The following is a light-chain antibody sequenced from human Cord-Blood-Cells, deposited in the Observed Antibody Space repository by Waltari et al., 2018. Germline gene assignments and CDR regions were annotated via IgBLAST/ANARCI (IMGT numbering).Light chain of an antibody. Sequence: SYELTQPPSVSVSPGQTARITCPGDALPKQHAYWYQQKPGQAPVLVIYKDRERPSGIPERFSGSSSGTTVTLTISGVQAEDEADYYCQSADSSGTYRVFGGGTKLTVL. CDR1: ALPKQH. V-gene: IGLV3-25*03. J-gene: IGLJ3*02. CDR3: QSADSSGTYRV. CDR2: KDR.